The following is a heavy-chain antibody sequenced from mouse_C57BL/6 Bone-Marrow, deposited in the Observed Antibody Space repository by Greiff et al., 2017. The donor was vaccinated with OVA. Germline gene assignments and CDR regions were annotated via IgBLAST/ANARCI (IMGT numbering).Heavy chain of an antibody. D-gene: IGHD1-1*01. V-gene: IGHV1-81*01. J-gene: IGHJ4*01. CDR3: AFITTVVASYYYAMDY. CDR1: GYTFTSYG. Sequence: VQRVESGAELARPGASVKLSCKASGYTFTSYGISWVKQRTGQGLEWIGEIYPRSGNTYYNEKFKGKATLTADKSSSTAYMELRSLTSEDSAVYFCAFITTVVASYYYAMDYWGQGTSVTVSS. CDR2: IYPRSGNT.